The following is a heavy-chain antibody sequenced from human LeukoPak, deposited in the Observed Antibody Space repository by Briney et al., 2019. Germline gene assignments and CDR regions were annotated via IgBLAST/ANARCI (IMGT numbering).Heavy chain of an antibody. CDR2: ITASDTTK. J-gene: IGHJ5*02. CDR3: AAASAFSSSWRS. D-gene: IGHD6-13*01. V-gene: IGHV3-48*01. Sequence: PRGSLRLSCAASGLTFSSYNMNSVRQAPGKGPEWVAYITASDTTKYSADSVKGRFTISRDNAKKSLFLQMNSLRAEDTAVYYCAAASAFSSSWRSWGQGTVVSVSS. CDR1: GLTFSSYN.